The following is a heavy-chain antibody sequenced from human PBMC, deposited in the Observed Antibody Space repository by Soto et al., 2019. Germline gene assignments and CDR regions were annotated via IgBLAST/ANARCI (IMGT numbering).Heavy chain of an antibody. CDR2: IIPIFGTA. V-gene: IGHV1-69*13. CDR1: GGTFSSYA. CDR3: ARDTGPIVVVPAAIHGMDV. Sequence: SVKVSCKASGGTFSSYAISWVRQAPGQGLEWMGGIIPIFGTANYAQKLQGRVTITADESTSTAYMELSSLRSEDTAVYYCARDTGPIVVVPAAIHGMDVWGQGTTVTVSS. D-gene: IGHD2-2*01. J-gene: IGHJ6*02.